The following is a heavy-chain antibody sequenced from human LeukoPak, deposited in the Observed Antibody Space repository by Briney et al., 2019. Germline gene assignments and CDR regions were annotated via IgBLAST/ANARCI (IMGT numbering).Heavy chain of an antibody. D-gene: IGHD1-7*01. V-gene: IGHV3-30*02. CDR2: IWDEGSNR. CDR1: GFTFSTYG. Sequence: GGSLRLSCAASGFTFSTYGMHWVRQAPGKGLEWVAVIWDEGSNRDYAESVKGRFTISRDNSKNALYLQMNSLRAEDTAVYYCAKADRYNWNYQHWYYGMDVWGQGTTVTVSS. CDR3: AKADRYNWNYQHWYYGMDV. J-gene: IGHJ6*02.